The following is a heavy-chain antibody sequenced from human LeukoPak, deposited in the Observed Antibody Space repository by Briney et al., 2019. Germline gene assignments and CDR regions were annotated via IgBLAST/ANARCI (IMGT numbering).Heavy chain of an antibody. D-gene: IGHD3-10*01. CDR2: IYTSGST. CDR1: GGSISSYY. V-gene: IGHV4-4*07. Sequence: PSETLSLTCTVSGGSISSYYWSWIRQPAGKGLEWIGRIYTSGSTNYNPSLKSRVTMSVDTSKNQFSLKLSSVTAADTAVYYCAREVGSGSYLGEYYYYYMDVWGKGTTVTISS. J-gene: IGHJ6*03. CDR3: AREVGSGSYLGEYYYYYMDV.